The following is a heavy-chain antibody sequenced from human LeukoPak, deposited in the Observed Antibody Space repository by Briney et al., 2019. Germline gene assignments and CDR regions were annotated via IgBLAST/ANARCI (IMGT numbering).Heavy chain of an antibody. J-gene: IGHJ4*02. Sequence: SETLSLTCTVSGGSISTSSNYWAWIRQPPGKGLEWIGTIYYSGSTYYNPSLKSRVTISVDTSKNQFSLKLSSVTAADTAVYYCARDCPLSSSGGDCYWGQGTLVTVSS. CDR1: GGSISTSSNY. V-gene: IGHV4-39*07. D-gene: IGHD2-21*02. CDR2: IYYSGST. CDR3: ARDCPLSSSGGDCY.